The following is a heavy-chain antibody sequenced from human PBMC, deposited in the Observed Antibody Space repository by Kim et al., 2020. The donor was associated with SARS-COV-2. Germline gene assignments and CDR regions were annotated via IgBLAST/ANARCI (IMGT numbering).Heavy chain of an antibody. J-gene: IGHJ5*01. CDR1: GFTFSSYG. CDR3: ARDSFGIAAAGTGLNWF. V-gene: IGHV3-33*05. CDR2: ISYDGSNK. D-gene: IGHD6-13*01. Sequence: GGSLRLSCAASGFTFSSYGMHWVRQAPGKGLEWVAVISYDGSNKYYADSVKGRFTISRDNSKNTLYLQMNSLRAEDTAVYYCARDSFGIAAAGTGLNWF.